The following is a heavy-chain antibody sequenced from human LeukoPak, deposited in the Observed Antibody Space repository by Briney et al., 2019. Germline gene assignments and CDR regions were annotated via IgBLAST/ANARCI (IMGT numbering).Heavy chain of an antibody. CDR2: IWYDGSNK. V-gene: IGHV3-33*06. D-gene: IGHD6-13*01. Sequence: GGSLRLSCAASGFTFSSYGMHWVRQAPGKGLEWVAVIWYDGSNKYYADSVKGRFTISRDNSKNTLYLQMNSLRAEDTAVYYCAKDRYGGGIAAAPPDYWGQGTLVTVSS. CDR1: GFTFSSYG. J-gene: IGHJ4*02. CDR3: AKDRYGGGIAAAPPDY.